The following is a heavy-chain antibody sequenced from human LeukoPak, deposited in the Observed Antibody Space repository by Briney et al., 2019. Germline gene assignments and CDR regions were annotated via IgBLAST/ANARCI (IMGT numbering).Heavy chain of an antibody. J-gene: IGHJ3*02. D-gene: IGHD2-2*01. CDR3: ARTHPYQLLLYEGQGAFDI. CDR1: GFTFSDYW. CDR2: IKQDGSEK. V-gene: IGHV3-7*01. Sequence: GGSLRLSCAASGFTFSDYWMTWVRQAPGKGLEWVANIKQDGSEKYYVDSVKGRFTISRDNAKNSLYLQMNSLRAEDTAVYYCARTHPYQLLLYEGQGAFDIRGQGTMVTVSS.